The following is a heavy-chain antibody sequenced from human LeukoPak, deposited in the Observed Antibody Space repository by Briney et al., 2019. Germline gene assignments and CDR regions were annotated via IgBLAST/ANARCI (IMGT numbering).Heavy chain of an antibody. CDR2: INPNSGGT. V-gene: IGHV1-2*02. Sequence: SVKVSCKASGYTFTGYYMHWVRQAPGQGLEWMGWINPNSGGTNYAHKLQGRVTMTRGTSISPAHMELSRLRSDDTAAYFCARGRGRVAGTVKINDAFDIWGQGTMVTVSS. D-gene: IGHD6-19*01. CDR3: ARGRGRVAGTVKINDAFDI. J-gene: IGHJ3*02. CDR1: GYTFTGYY.